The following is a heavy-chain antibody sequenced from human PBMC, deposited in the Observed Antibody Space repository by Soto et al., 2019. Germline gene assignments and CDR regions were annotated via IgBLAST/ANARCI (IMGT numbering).Heavy chain of an antibody. CDR3: ARDSGWPILNFDN. Sequence: SCAASDFDFSSYGIRWVRQAPGKGLEWVAASSYDGRETFYADSAKGRFTVSKEMSKNTAFLQMNALRHEDTAVYFCARDSGWPILNFDNWGQGTPVTVSS. CDR2: SSYDGRET. V-gene: IGHV3-30*03. J-gene: IGHJ4*02. D-gene: IGHD3-10*01. CDR1: DFDFSSYG.